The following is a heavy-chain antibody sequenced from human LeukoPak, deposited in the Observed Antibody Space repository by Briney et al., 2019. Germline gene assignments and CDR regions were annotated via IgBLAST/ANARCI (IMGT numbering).Heavy chain of an antibody. CDR2: LVYDARS. J-gene: IGHJ4*02. CDR3: ARDLSAAFDF. Sequence: GGSLRLSCSASGFTFSSYAMHWVRQAPGKGLEWVARLVYDARSDYANSVKGRFSISRDDSKNTLFLDMSNLRVEDTALYYCARDLSAAFDFWGQGVLVTVSS. CDR1: GFTFSSYA. V-gene: IGHV3-33*08. D-gene: IGHD6-19*01.